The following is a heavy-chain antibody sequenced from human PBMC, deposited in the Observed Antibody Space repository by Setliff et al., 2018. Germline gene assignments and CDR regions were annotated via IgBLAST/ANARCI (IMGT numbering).Heavy chain of an antibody. J-gene: IGHJ4*02. Sequence: GGSLRLSCAASGFTFSSYGMHWVRQAPGKGLEWVAFIRYDGSNKYYVDSVKGRFTISRDNAKNTLYLQMNSLRAEDTAVYYCAKIQGPSYYDSSGYVDYWGQGTLVTVSS. CDR1: GFTFSSYG. CDR2: IRYDGSNK. CDR3: AKIQGPSYYDSSGYVDY. D-gene: IGHD3-22*01. V-gene: IGHV3-30*02.